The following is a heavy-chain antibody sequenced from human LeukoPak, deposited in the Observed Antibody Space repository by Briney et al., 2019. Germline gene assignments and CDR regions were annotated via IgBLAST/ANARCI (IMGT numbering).Heavy chain of an antibody. Sequence: AGGSLRLSCAASGFTFSSYGMHWVRQAPGKGLEWVAVISYDGSNKYYADSVKGRFTISRDNSKNTLYLQMNSLRAEDTAVYYCAKEGDYYDSSGYYRRRGAFDIWGQGTMVTVSS. J-gene: IGHJ3*02. CDR3: AKEGDYYDSSGYYRRRGAFDI. V-gene: IGHV3-30*18. CDR1: GFTFSSYG. CDR2: ISYDGSNK. D-gene: IGHD3-22*01.